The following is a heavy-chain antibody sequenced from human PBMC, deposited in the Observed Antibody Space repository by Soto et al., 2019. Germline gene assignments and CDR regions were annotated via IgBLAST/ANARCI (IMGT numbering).Heavy chain of an antibody. Sequence: QVQLQQWGAGLLKPSETLSLTCAVYGGSFSGYYWSWIRQPPGKGLEWIGEINHSGSTNYNPSLKSRVTISVDTSKNQFSLKLSSVTAADTAVYYCVRGSEVATGHYFDYWGEGTLVTVSS. V-gene: IGHV4-34*01. J-gene: IGHJ4*02. CDR1: GGSFSGYY. CDR3: VRGSEVATGHYFDY. CDR2: INHSGST. D-gene: IGHD5-12*01.